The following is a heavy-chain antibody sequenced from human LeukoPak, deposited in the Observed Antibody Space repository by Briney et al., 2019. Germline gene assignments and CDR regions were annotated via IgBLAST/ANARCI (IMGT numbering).Heavy chain of an antibody. Sequence: GGSLKLSCAASGFSFSGSAMHWVRQASGKGLEWVGRIRSKASSYATAYAASVIGRFTISRDDSKNTAYLQMNSLKTEDTAVYYCTRLNDSSAYLYDSYAMDVWAKGPRSPSP. CDR3: TRLNDSSAYLYDSYAMDV. J-gene: IGHJ6*02. V-gene: IGHV3-73*01. CDR2: IRSKASSYAT. D-gene: IGHD3-22*01. CDR1: GFSFSGSA.